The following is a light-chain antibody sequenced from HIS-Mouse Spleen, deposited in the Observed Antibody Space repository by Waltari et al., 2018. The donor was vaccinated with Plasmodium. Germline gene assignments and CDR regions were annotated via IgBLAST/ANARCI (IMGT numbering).Light chain of an antibody. CDR1: SSDVGGYNY. Sequence: QSALTQPASVSGSPGQSITISCTGTSSDVGGYNYVSWYQQHPGKAPKLMIYYVSNLPLGVSNRFAGSKSGKTASLTISGLQAEDEADYYCSSYTSSSTLVFGTGTKVTVL. V-gene: IGLV2-14*03. CDR2: YVS. J-gene: IGLJ1*01. CDR3: SSYTSSSTLV.